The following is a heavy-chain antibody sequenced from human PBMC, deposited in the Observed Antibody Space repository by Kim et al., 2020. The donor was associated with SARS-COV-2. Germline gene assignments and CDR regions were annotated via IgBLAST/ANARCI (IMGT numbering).Heavy chain of an antibody. V-gene: IGHV3-66*03. CDR2: IYSCGSK. CDR1: GFTVSSNY. J-gene: IGHJ3*01. Sequence: LSLTCAASGFTVSSNYMSWVRQAPGKGLEWVSVIYSCGSKYYADSVKGRFTISIDNSRNTLYLLMNSLRAEDTAVYYCARDPPLNDCGQGTMVTASS. CDR3: ARDPPLND.